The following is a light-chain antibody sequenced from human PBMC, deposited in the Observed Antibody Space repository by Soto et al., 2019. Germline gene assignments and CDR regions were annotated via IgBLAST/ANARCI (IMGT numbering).Light chain of an antibody. CDR1: QSLTSRY. V-gene: IGKV3-20*01. Sequence: EIVLTQSPGTLSLSPGERATLSCRASQSLTSRYFAWYQQKPGQAPRLLIYGASLRATGIPDRFSGSGSGTDFTLTITRLEPEDSAMYYCQQYSTSPLTFGGGTKVQIK. CDR3: QQYSTSPLT. J-gene: IGKJ4*01. CDR2: GAS.